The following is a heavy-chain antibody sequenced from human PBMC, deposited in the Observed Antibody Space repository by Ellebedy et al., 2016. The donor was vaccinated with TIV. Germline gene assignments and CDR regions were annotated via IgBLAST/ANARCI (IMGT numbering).Heavy chain of an antibody. V-gene: IGHV1-3*01. J-gene: IGHJ4*02. CDR2: IHPGNGNA. CDR3: ATRPQLWFE. Sequence: AASVQVSCKTSGYTFSSSPVHWLRQVPGQRLECMGLIHPGNGNAYYSQNFQGRVTITRDTSATTAYMELSSLRSEDTAVYYCATRPQLWFEWGQGTLVTVSS. D-gene: IGHD5-18*01. CDR1: GYTFSSSP.